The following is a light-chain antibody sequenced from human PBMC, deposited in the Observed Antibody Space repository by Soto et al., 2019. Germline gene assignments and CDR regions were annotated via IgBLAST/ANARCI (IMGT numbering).Light chain of an antibody. CDR2: DVS. Sequence: QSALTQPASVSGSPGQSITISFTGTSSDVGGYNYVSWYQQHPGKAPKLMIYDVSNRPSGVSNRFSGSKSGNTASLTISGLQVEDEADYCCSSYTSSSTLYVFGTGTKLTLL. V-gene: IGLV2-14*01. CDR1: SSDVGGYNY. CDR3: SSYTSSSTLYV. J-gene: IGLJ1*01.